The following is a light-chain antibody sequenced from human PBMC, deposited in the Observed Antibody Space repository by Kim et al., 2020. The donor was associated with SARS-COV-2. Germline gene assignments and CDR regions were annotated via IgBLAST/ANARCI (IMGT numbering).Light chain of an antibody. Sequence: PGKAARGSCGGNSIGSKSVHWYQRKSGQAPVLVMYYDSDRPSGIPERFSGSNSGNTATLTISRVEAGDEADYYCQVWDSSSDHRVVFGGGTQLTVL. CDR3: QVWDSSSDHRVV. CDR2: YDS. J-gene: IGLJ2*01. V-gene: IGLV3-21*04. CDR1: SIGSKS.